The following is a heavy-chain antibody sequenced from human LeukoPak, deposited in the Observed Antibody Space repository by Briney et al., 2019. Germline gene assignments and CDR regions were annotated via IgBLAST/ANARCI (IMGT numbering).Heavy chain of an antibody. V-gene: IGHV3-64*01. J-gene: IGHJ4*02. Sequence: GGSLRLSCAASGFTFSSYAMHWVRQAPGKGLEYVSAISSNGGSTYYANSVKGRFTISRDNSKNTLYLQMGSLRAEDMAVYYCVRGKYYDILTGFDYWGQGTLVTVSS. CDR2: ISSNGGST. D-gene: IGHD3-9*01. CDR1: GFTFSSYA. CDR3: VRGKYYDILTGFDY.